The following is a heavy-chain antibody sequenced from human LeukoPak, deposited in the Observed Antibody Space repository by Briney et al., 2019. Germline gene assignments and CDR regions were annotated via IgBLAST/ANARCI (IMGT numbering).Heavy chain of an antibody. CDR3: AREVPHCDSISCWKYFDY. Sequence: PGGSLRLSCAASGFTFSTYWMSWVRQAPGKGLEWVASIQQDGSGTYYMDSVKGRFTISRDNAKNTLYLQMNTLRVEDTAVYFCAREVPHCDSISCWKYFDYWGQGSLVTVSS. CDR2: IQQDGSGT. V-gene: IGHV3-7*01. CDR1: GFTFSTYW. J-gene: IGHJ4*02. D-gene: IGHD2-2*01.